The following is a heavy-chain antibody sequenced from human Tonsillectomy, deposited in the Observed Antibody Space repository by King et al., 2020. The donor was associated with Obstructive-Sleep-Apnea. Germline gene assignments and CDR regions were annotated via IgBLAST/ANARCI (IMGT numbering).Heavy chain of an antibody. Sequence: VQLVESGGGVVQPGRSLRLSCAASGFTFSSYGMHWVRQAPGKGLEWVAFIRYDGSNKYYADSVKGRFTISRDNSKNTLYVQMNSLRAEDTAVYYCAILQYYYDSSGYGGMDVWGQGTTVTVSS. J-gene: IGHJ6*02. V-gene: IGHV3-30*02. D-gene: IGHD3-22*01. CDR1: GFTFSSYG. CDR3: AILQYYYDSSGYGGMDV. CDR2: IRYDGSNK.